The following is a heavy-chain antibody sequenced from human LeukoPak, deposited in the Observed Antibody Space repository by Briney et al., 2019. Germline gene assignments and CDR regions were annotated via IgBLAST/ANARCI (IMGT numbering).Heavy chain of an antibody. CDR3: ARSIPETYSSGWYHDY. D-gene: IGHD6-19*01. V-gene: IGHV3-53*01. Sequence: GGSLRLSYAASGFTVSSNYMSWVRQAPGKGLEWVSVIYSGGSTYYADSVKGRFTISRDNSKNTLYLQLNSLRAEDTAVYYCARSIPETYSSGWYHDYWGQGTLVTVSS. CDR2: IYSGGST. CDR1: GFTVSSNY. J-gene: IGHJ4*02.